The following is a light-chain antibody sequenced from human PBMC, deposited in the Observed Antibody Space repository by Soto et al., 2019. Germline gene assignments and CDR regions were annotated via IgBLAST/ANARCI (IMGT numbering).Light chain of an antibody. Sequence: QSVLTQPASVSGSPGQSVTLSCTGTSGDVGSFNLVSWYQQHPGKAPNLLIYEVTKRPSGVSSRFSGSKSGNTASLTISGLQAEDAADYYCSAYAGGSIYVLFGGGTKLTVL. V-gene: IGLV2-23*02. CDR2: EVT. J-gene: IGLJ2*01. CDR3: SAYAGGSIYVL. CDR1: SGDVGSFNL.